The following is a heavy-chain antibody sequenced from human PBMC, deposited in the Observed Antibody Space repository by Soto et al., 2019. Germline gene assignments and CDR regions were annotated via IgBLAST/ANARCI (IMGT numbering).Heavy chain of an antibody. D-gene: IGHD5-18*01. J-gene: IGHJ4*02. Sequence: SEARRHSWTGSGGVLSKCDFSVCRLPPGKGLGWIGYIYYSGSTNYNPSLKSRVTISVDTSKNQFSLKLSSVTAADTAVYYCARVRLASDCDYRYRYPDSWRQGTLVTVST. CDR3: ARVRLASDCDYRYRYPDS. CDR2: IYYSGST. CDR1: GGVLSKCD. V-gene: IGHV4-59*01.